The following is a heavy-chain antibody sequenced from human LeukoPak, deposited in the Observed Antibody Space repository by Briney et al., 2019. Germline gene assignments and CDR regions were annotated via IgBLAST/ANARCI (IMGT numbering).Heavy chain of an antibody. CDR2: ISSSGGST. V-gene: IGHV3-64*01. CDR1: GFTFSSYA. CDR3: ARALWSGNYYYYYYTDV. D-gene: IGHD3-10*01. J-gene: IGHJ6*03. Sequence: GGSLRLSCAASGFTFSSYAMHWVRQAPGKGLEYVSAISSSGGSTHYANSVKGRFTISRDNSKNTLYLQMGSLRAEDMAVYYCARALWSGNYYYYYYTDVWGKGTTVTVSS.